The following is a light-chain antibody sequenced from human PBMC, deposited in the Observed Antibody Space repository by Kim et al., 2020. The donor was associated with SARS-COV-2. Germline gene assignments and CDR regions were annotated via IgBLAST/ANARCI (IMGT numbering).Light chain of an antibody. V-gene: IGLV3-19*01. CDR3: NSRDTSGNHLVV. CDR1: SLKIYY. Sequence: LRQTGRITCRGDSLKIYYATWYQQRPGQAPVLVIYGKNNRPSGIPDRFSGSSSVNTASLTITGAQAEDEADYYCNSRDTSGNHLVVFGGGTQLTVL. J-gene: IGLJ2*01. CDR2: GKN.